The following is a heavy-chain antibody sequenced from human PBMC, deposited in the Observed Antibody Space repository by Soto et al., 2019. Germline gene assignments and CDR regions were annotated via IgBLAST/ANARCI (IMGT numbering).Heavy chain of an antibody. CDR1: GFTFSSYG. Sequence: QVHLVESGGGVVQPGRSLRLSCAASGFTFSSYGMHWVRQTPGKGLEWVAVISYDGSNKYYADSVKGRFTISRDNSKNTLYLQMNSLRAEDTAVYHCAKDRGGSNPNNWFDPWGQGTLVTVSS. CDR2: ISYDGSNK. V-gene: IGHV3-30*18. J-gene: IGHJ5*02. CDR3: AKDRGGSNPNNWFDP. D-gene: IGHD1-26*01.